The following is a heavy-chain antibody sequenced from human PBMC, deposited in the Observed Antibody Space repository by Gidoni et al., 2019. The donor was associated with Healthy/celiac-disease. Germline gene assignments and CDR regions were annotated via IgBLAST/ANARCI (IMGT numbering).Heavy chain of an antibody. CDR1: GFTFSSSA. CDR3: ARDLEEYSSGRIEDYYYYYGMDV. D-gene: IGHD6-19*01. J-gene: IGHJ6*02. Sequence: QVQLVESGGGVVQPGRSRRLSWAASGFTFSSSAMQWVGQAPGKGLGWVAVISYDGSNKYYADSVKGRFTISRDNSKNTLYLQMNSLRAEDTAVYYCARDLEEYSSGRIEDYYYYYGMDVWGQGTTVTVSS. CDR2: ISYDGSNK. V-gene: IGHV3-30-3*01.